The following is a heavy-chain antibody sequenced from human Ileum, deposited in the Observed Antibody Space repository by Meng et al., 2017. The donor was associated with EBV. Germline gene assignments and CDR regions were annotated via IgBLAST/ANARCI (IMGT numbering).Heavy chain of an antibody. D-gene: IGHD3-22*01. V-gene: IGHV4-4*02. CDR3: ARLDSSGYYFGGWFDP. CDR1: GGSSISSKW. CDR2: IYHHGTT. J-gene: IGHJ5*02. Sequence: QGHRQGSGPRRVKPSGTVSLTCAVSGGSSISSKWWSWVRQSPGTGLEWIGEIYHHGTTNYNPSLKSRVTISVDTSKNKFFLNLTSLTSADTAVYYCARLDSSGYYFGGWFDPWGQGILVTVSS.